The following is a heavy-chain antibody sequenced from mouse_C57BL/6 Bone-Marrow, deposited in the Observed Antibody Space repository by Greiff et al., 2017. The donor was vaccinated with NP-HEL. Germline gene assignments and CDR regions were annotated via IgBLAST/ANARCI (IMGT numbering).Heavy chain of an antibody. CDR1: GYTFTDYN. D-gene: IGHD2-5*01. V-gene: IGHV1-18*01. CDR3: ARHYSNYQYFDY. Sequence: VQLQQSGPELVKPGASVKIPCKASGYTFTDYNMDWVKQSHGKSLEWIGDINPNNGGTIYNQKFKGKATLTVDKSSSTAYMELRSLTSEDTAVYYFARHYSNYQYFDYWGQGTTLTVSS. CDR2: INPNNGGT. J-gene: IGHJ2*01.